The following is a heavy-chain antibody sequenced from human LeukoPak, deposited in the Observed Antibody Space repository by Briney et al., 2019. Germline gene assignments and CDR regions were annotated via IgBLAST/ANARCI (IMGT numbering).Heavy chain of an antibody. CDR1: GFTFSSYA. J-gene: IGHJ5*02. V-gene: IGHV3-23*01. CDR2: ISGSGGST. CDR3: AKATYCSSTSCYGYRWFDP. Sequence: PGGSLRLSCAASGFTFSSYAMSWVRQAPGKGLEWVSAISGSGGSTYCADSVKGRFTISRDNSKNTLYLQMNSLRAEDTAVYYCAKATYCSSTSCYGYRWFDPWGQGTLVTVSS. D-gene: IGHD2-2*01.